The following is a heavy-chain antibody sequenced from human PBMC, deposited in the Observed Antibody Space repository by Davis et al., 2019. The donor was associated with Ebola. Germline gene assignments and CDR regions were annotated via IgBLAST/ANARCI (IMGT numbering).Heavy chain of an antibody. Sequence: AASVKVSCKASGYTFTGYYMHWVRQAPGQGLEWMGWINPNSGGTNYAQKFQGWVTMTRDTSISTAYMELSRLRSDDTAVYYCARESRGGQYYFDYWGQGTLVTISS. CDR2: INPNSGGT. V-gene: IGHV1-2*04. J-gene: IGHJ4*02. D-gene: IGHD2-15*01. CDR3: ARESRGGQYYFDY. CDR1: GYTFTGYY.